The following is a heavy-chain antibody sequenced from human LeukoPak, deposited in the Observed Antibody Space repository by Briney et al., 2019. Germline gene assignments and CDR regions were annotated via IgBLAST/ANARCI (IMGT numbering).Heavy chain of an antibody. Sequence: GGSLRLSCAASGFTFSNAWMSWGRQAPGQGLEWVGRMKSKTDGGTTDYAAPVKGRFTISRDDSKNTLYLQMTSLKTDDTAVYYCTTVGFYVDTVHFDYWGQGTLVTVSS. D-gene: IGHD5-18*01. J-gene: IGHJ4*02. CDR3: TTVGFYVDTVHFDY. CDR2: MKSKTDGGTT. CDR1: GFTFSNAW. V-gene: IGHV3-15*01.